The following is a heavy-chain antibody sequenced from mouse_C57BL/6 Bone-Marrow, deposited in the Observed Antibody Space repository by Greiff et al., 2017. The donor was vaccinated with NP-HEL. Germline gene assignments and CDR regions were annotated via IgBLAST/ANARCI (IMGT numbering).Heavy chain of an antibody. CDR1: GYTFTSYG. D-gene: IGHD4-1*02. V-gene: IGHV1-81*01. J-gene: IGHJ3*01. Sequence: QVQLQQSGAELARPGASVKLSCTASGYTFTSYGISWVKQRTGQGLEWIGEIYPRSGNTYYNEKFKGKATLTADKSSSTAYMELRSLTSEDSAVYFGARDNWDFAYWGQGTLVTVSA. CDR3: ARDNWDFAY. CDR2: IYPRSGNT.